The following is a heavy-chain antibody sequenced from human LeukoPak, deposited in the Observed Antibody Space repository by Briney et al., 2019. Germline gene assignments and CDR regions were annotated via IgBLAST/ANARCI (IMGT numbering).Heavy chain of an antibody. CDR1: GFTFSSYG. V-gene: IGHV3-30*02. D-gene: IGHD3-22*01. CDR3: AKTTTYYYDSSGYQIEYFQH. J-gene: IGHJ1*01. CDR2: IRYDGSNK. Sequence: RPGGSLRLSCAASGFTFSSYGMHWVRQAPGKGLEWVAFIRYDGSNKYYADSVKGRFTISRDNSKNTLYLQMNSLRAEDTAVYYCAKTTTYYYDSSGYQIEYFQHWGQGTLVTVSS.